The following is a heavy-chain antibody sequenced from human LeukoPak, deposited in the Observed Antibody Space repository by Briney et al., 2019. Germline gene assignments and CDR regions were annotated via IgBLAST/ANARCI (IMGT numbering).Heavy chain of an antibody. CDR1: GFTLSRNG. V-gene: IGHV3-33*01. D-gene: IGHD6-19*01. J-gene: IGHJ4*02. Sequence: RPGGSLRLSCAASGFTLSRNGMHWVRQAPGKGLEWVGDIWYDGSKKYYADSVKGRFTISRDISKNTVYLQMDSLRAEDTAVYYCARDHSGWYVDYWGQGTLVTVSS. CDR3: ARDHSGWYVDY. CDR2: IWYDGSKK.